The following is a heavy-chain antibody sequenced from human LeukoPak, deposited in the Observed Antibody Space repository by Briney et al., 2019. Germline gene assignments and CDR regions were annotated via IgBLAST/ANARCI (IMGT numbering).Heavy chain of an antibody. CDR3: ARDGGGYSSSWYNWFDP. CDR1: GYSISSGYY. CDR2: IYHSGST. V-gene: IGHV4-38-2*02. Sequence: SETLSLTCTVSGYSISSGYYWGWIRQPPGKGLEWIGSIYHSGSTYYNPSLKSRITISVDTSKNQFSLKMSSVTAADTAFYYCARDGGGYSSSWYNWFDPWGQGILVTVSS. D-gene: IGHD6-13*01. J-gene: IGHJ5*02.